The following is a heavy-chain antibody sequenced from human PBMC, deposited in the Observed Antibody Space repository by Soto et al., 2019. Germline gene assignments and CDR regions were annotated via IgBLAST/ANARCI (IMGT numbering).Heavy chain of an antibody. CDR1: GGSISSSSYY. CDR2: IYYSGST. J-gene: IGHJ4*02. Sequence: QLQLQESGPGLVKPSETLSLTCTVSGGSISSSSYYWGWIRQPPGKGLEWIGSIYYSGSTYYNPSLQSRVTLSFDTSKNQLSLKLISVTAADTAVYYCASSVAGTFRFDYWGQGTLVTVSS. D-gene: IGHD6-19*01. V-gene: IGHV4-39*01. CDR3: ASSVAGTFRFDY.